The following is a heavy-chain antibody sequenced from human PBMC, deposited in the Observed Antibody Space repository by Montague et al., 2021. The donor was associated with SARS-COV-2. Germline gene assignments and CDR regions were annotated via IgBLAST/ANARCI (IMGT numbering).Heavy chain of an antibody. CDR3: ARHYSATLPAVY. CDR2: ISDSGST. CDR1: GGSISSFY. V-gene: IGHV4-59*08. Sequence: SETLSLTCTVSGGSISSFYWSWIRQPPGKGLEWIGYISDSGSTNYNPSLTSRVTMSVDTSKNQFSLKVNSVTAADTAVYYCARHYSATLPAVYWGQGTLVPVSS. D-gene: IGHD2-15*01. J-gene: IGHJ4*02.